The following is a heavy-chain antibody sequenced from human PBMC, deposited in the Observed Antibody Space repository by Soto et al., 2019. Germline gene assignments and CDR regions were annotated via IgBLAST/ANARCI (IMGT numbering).Heavy chain of an antibody. CDR3: ARGRRDGYNLRRGYFDY. CDR1: GYTFTSYY. V-gene: IGHV1-46*01. Sequence: ASVKVSCKASGYTFTSYYMHWVRQAPGQGLEWMGIINPSGGSTSYAQKFQGRVTMTRDTSTSTVYMELSSLRSEDTAMYYCARGRRDGYNLRRGYFDYWGQGTLVTVSS. CDR2: INPSGGST. D-gene: IGHD5-12*01. J-gene: IGHJ4*02.